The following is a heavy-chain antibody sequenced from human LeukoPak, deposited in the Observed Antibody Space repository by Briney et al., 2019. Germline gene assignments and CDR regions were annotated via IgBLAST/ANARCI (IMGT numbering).Heavy chain of an antibody. CDR3: ARVLGYCSGGSCYSGYYFDY. CDR1: GGTFSSYA. J-gene: IGHJ4*02. Sequence: SVKVSCKASGGTFSSYAISWVRQAPGQGLEWMGGIIPIFGTANYAQKFQGRVTITADESTSTAYMELSSLRSEDTAVYYCARVLGYCSGGSCYSGYYFDYWGQGTLVTVSS. D-gene: IGHD2-15*01. CDR2: IIPIFGTA. V-gene: IGHV1-69*13.